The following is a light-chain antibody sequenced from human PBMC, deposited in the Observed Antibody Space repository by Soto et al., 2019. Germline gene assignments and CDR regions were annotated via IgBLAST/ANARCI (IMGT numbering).Light chain of an antibody. V-gene: IGKV3-20*01. CDR2: GAS. Sequence: EIVMTQSPATLSVSPGERATLSCRASQSVSSNSLAWYHQKPGQPPRLLMYGASSRATGIPDRFSGSGSGTDFTLTITRLQPEDFAVYYCQHYGSSLITFGQGTRLEIK. CDR3: QHYGSSLIT. CDR1: QSVSSNS. J-gene: IGKJ5*01.